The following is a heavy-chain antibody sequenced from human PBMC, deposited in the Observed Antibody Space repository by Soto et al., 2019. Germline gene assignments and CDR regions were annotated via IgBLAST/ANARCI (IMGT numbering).Heavy chain of an antibody. CDR3: ARETASGTTNLDY. J-gene: IGHJ4*02. CDR1: GFTFSSYS. Sequence: GGSLRLSCAASGFTFSSYSMNWVRQAPGKGLEWVSSITSSSAFLYYADSLKGRFTISRDNARNSLYLQMHSLRAEDTAVYYCARETASGTTNLDYWGQGXLVTVSS. CDR2: ITSSSAFL. V-gene: IGHV3-21*01. D-gene: IGHD1-7*01.